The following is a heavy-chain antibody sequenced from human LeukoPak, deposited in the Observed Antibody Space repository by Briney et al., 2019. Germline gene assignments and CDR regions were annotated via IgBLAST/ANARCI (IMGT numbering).Heavy chain of an antibody. D-gene: IGHD2-2*01. CDR3: AKEEYSTRYYYYGMDV. CDR2: ISGGGDST. J-gene: IGHJ6*02. V-gene: IGHV3-23*01. Sequence: GGSLRLSCAASGFTFSSYAMSWVRQAPGKGLEWVSAISGGGDSTFYADSVKGRFTISRDNSKNTLYLQMSRLRAEDTAIYYCAKEEYSTRYYYYGMDVWGQGTTVTVSS. CDR1: GFTFSSYA.